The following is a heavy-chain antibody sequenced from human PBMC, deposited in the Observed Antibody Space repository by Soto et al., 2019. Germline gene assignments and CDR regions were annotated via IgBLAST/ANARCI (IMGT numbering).Heavy chain of an antibody. J-gene: IGHJ3*02. CDR1: GFTFSNSW. CDR3: ASAVRIGGQGFDI. Sequence: GGSLRLSCVASGFTFSNSWLNWVRQAPGKGLEWVGRIKSKTDGGTTDYAAPVKGRFIISRDDSTNTAHLQMNGLKTDDTAVYFCASAVRIGGQGFDIWRQGTMFRVPS. CDR2: IKSKTDGGTT. V-gene: IGHV3-15*07. D-gene: IGHD2-15*01.